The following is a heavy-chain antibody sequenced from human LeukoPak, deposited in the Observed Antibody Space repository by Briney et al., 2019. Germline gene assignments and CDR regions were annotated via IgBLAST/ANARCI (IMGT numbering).Heavy chain of an antibody. CDR1: GYTFSRYG. V-gene: IGHV1-18*01. CDR3: ARGTTGDY. CDR2: ISAYNGKT. J-gene: IGHJ4*02. Sequence: ASVKVPCKASGYTFSRYGISWVRQAPGQGLEWMGGISAYNGKTHYAQNFQGRVTVTTDTSTSTAYMELRGLRSDDTAVYYCARGTTGDYWGQGTLVTVSS. D-gene: IGHD1-1*01.